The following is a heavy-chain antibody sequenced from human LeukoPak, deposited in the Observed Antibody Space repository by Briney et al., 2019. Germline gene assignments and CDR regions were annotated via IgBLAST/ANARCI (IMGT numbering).Heavy chain of an antibody. CDR1: GGSISSYY. Sequence: TTSETLSLTCTVSGGSISSYYWSWIRQPPGKGLEWIGYIYYSGSTNYNPSLKSRVTISVDTSKNQFSPKLSSVTAADTAVYYCARGSSSSWYVGWYFDYWGQGTLVTVSS. CDR2: IYYSGST. D-gene: IGHD6-13*01. V-gene: IGHV4-59*01. J-gene: IGHJ4*02. CDR3: ARGSSSSWYVGWYFDY.